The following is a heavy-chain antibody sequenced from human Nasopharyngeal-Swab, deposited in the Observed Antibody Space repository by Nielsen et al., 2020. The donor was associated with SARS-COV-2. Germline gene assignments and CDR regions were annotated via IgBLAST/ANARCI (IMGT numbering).Heavy chain of an antibody. CDR3: ARTPGYYDYIWGSYRNDAFGI. V-gene: IGHV1-18*01. J-gene: IGHJ3*02. Sequence: WGRHAADQGRVWVGCISAYNGNTNYAQKLQGRVTMTTDTSTSTAYMELRSLRSDDTAVYYCARTPGYYDYIWGSYRNDAFGIWGQGTMVTVSS. D-gene: IGHD3-16*02. CDR2: ISAYNGNT.